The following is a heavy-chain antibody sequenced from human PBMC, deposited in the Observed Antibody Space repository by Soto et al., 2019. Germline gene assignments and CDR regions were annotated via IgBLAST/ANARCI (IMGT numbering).Heavy chain of an antibody. J-gene: IGHJ4*02. D-gene: IGHD3-3*01. CDR1: GFTFSSHG. Sequence: GGSLRLSCTVSGFTFSSHGMQWVRQAPGKGLEWVAVIAYGGAVSYYTDSVKGRFTVSRDNSKSMMYLQMNSLRAEDTAVYYCASTDFWSGFRSYAYWGQGTLVTVSS. CDR3: ASTDFWSGFRSYAY. CDR2: IAYGGAVS. V-gene: IGHV3-30*03.